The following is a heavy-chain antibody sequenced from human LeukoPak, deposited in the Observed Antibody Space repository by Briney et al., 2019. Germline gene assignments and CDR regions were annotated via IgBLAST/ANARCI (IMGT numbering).Heavy chain of an antibody. CDR1: GFTFSSYG. CDR3: AREGSSSTREFDY. Sequence: PGRSLRLSCTASGFTFSSYGMHWVRQAPGKGLEWVAFIRYDGSNKYYAGSVKGRFTISRDNSKNTLFLQMNSLRAEDTAVYYCAREGSSSTREFDYWGQGTLVTVSS. CDR2: IRYDGSNK. V-gene: IGHV3-30*02. D-gene: IGHD6-6*01. J-gene: IGHJ4*02.